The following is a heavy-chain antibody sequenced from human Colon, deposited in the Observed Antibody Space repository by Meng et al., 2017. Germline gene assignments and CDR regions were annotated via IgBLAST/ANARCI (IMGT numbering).Heavy chain of an antibody. CDR1: GVSVTSGQF. D-gene: IGHD6-19*01. CDR2: FHYTGPI. Sequence: QAQLQERGPGLVQLSGTRCIICGVSGVSVTSGQFWTWVRQPPGKGLEWIGEFHYTGPINYKPSLMSRVTISVDASRNQFSLRLTSVTAADTAVYYCAASSGWYRIDSWGQGTLVTVSS. J-gene: IGHJ4*02. V-gene: IGHV4-4*02. CDR3: AASSGWYRIDS.